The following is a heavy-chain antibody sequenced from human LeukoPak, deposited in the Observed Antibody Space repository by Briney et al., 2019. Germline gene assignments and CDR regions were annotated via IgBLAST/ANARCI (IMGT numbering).Heavy chain of an antibody. D-gene: IGHD3-16*02. V-gene: IGHV4-31*03. Sequence: SETLSLTCTVSAGSISSGGYYWSWIRQHPGKGLEWIGYIYYSGSTYYNPSLKSRVTISVDTSKNQFSLKLSSVTAADTAVYYCARENVWGSYRYFDYWGQGTLVTVSS. CDR1: AGSISSGGYY. CDR3: ARENVWGSYRYFDY. J-gene: IGHJ4*02. CDR2: IYYSGST.